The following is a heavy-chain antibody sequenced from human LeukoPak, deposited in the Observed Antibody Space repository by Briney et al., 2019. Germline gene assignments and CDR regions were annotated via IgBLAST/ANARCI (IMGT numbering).Heavy chain of an antibody. D-gene: IGHD2-8*01. J-gene: IGHJ3*02. CDR3: AKDCTNGVCYALDI. V-gene: IGHV3-23*01. Sequence: QPGGSLRLSCAASGFTFSNYGMSWVRQAPGKGLEWVSAISGSGGSTYYADSVTGRFPISRDNPKNTLYFQMNRLRAQDTAVYYCAKDCTNGVCYALDIWGQGEMVTVSS. CDR1: GFTFSNYG. CDR2: ISGSGGST.